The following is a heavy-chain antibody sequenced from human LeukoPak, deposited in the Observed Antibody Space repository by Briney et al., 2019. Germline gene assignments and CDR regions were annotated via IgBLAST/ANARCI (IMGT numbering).Heavy chain of an antibody. Sequence: PSETLSLTCSASGDSINTGGYYWGWVRQSPGKGLEWIGSIRFGGTTFYNPSFRGRVAISIDTSRNEFSLRVTSVTATDTAIYYCARQDDQDHGDPNWFDPWGKGILVTVSS. D-gene: IGHD4-17*01. J-gene: IGHJ5*02. CDR1: GDSINTGGYY. CDR2: IRFGGTT. CDR3: ARQDDQDHGDPNWFDP. V-gene: IGHV4-39*01.